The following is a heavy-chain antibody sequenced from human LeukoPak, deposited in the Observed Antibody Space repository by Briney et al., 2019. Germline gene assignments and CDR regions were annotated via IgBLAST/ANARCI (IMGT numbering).Heavy chain of an antibody. V-gene: IGHV4-4*07. CDR2: IYTSGST. D-gene: IGHD2-2*01. CDR1: GGSMDNSY. CDR3: ARGFGTTYYYDY. Sequence: SETLSLTCSVSGGSMDNSYWNWIRQPAGKGLEWIGRIYTSGSTNYNPSLKSRVTISVDKSKNQFSLKLSSVTAADTAVYYCARGFGTTYYYDYWGQGTLVTVSS. J-gene: IGHJ4*02.